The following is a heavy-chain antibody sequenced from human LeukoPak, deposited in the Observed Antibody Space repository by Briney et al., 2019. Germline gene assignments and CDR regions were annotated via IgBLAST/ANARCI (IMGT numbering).Heavy chain of an antibody. CDR1: GFTFSSYA. D-gene: IGHD6-19*01. CDR2: ISGSGGST. Sequence: GGSLRLSCAASGFTFSSYAMSWVRQAPGKGLEWVSAISGSGGSTYYADSVKGRFTISRDNSKNTLYLQMNSLRAEDTAVYYCAKGGYSSGWYYLPENPVYWGQGTLVTVSS. CDR3: AKGGYSSGWYYLPENPVY. J-gene: IGHJ4*02. V-gene: IGHV3-23*01.